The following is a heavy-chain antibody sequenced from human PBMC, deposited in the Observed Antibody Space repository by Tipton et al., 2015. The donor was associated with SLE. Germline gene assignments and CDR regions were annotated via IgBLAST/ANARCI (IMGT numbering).Heavy chain of an antibody. V-gene: IGHV1-69*05. J-gene: IGHJ1*01. CDR2: IIPVLGKA. CDR3: ARGGDEAVTPESSYFQH. D-gene: IGHD4-17*01. CDR1: GGTFSSYA. Sequence: QLVQSGAEVKKPGSSVKISCKTSGGTFSSYAIIWVRQAPGQGLEWMGGIIPVLGKANYAQRFQGRVTITTDESTSTAYMELSSLRSEDTAIYYCARGGDEAVTPESSYFQHWGQGTLVTVSS.